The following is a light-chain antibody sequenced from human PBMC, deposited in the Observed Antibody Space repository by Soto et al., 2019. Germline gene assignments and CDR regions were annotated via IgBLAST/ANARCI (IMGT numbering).Light chain of an antibody. V-gene: IGKV3-15*01. CDR3: QQYNIGPLT. Sequence: EIVMTQSPATLSVSRGVIATLSCRASQSVCSNLAWYQQKPGQAPRLLIYGASTMATGIPARFSGSGSGTEFTLTISSLQSEDFAVYYCQQYNIGPLTFGGGTKVEIK. CDR1: QSVCSN. CDR2: GAS. J-gene: IGKJ4*01.